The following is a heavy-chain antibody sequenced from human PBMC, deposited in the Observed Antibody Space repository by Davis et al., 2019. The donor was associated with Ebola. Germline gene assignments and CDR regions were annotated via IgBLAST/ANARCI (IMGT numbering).Heavy chain of an antibody. V-gene: IGHV3-21*04. Sequence: PGGSLRLSCAASGFTFSSYSMNWVRQAPGKGLEWVSSISSSSSYIYYADSVKGRFTISRDNAKNSLYLQMNSLRAEDTAVYYCASSRVRGGEFDYWGQGTLVTVSS. CDR3: ASSRVRGGEFDY. D-gene: IGHD3-10*01. CDR2: ISSSSSYI. CDR1: GFTFSSYS. J-gene: IGHJ4*02.